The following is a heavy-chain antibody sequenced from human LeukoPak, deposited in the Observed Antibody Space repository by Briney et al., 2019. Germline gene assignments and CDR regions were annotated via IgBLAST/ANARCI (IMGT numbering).Heavy chain of an antibody. CDR2: ISSSSSYI. J-gene: IGHJ4*02. CDR3: AKGASRMIVVITPEYYFDY. CDR1: GFTFSSYS. Sequence: PGGSLRLSCAASGFTFSSYSMNGVRQAPGGGREWVSSISSSSSYIYYADSVKGRITISRDNTKNSLYMQMVSLRAEDTAVYYCAKGASRMIVVITPEYYFDYWGQGTLVSVSS. D-gene: IGHD3-22*01. V-gene: IGHV3-21*04.